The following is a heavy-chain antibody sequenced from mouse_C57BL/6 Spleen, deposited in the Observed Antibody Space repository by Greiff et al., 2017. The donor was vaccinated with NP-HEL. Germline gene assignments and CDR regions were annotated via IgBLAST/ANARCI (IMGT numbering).Heavy chain of an antibody. CDR2: IWSGGST. J-gene: IGHJ4*01. CDR1: GFSLTSYG. D-gene: IGHD2-4*01. V-gene: IGHV2-2*01. CDR3: ARNDYALYYYAMDY. Sequence: QVQLQQSGPGLVQPSQSLSITCKVSGFSLTSYGVHWVRQSPGKGLEWLGVIWSGGSTDYNAAFISRLSISKDNSKSQVFFKMNSLQADDTAIYYCARNDYALYYYAMDYWGQGTSVTVSS.